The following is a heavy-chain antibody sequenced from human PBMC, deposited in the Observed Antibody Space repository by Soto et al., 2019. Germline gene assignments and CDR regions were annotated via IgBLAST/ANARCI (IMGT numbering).Heavy chain of an antibody. CDR3: ARSYQLLFSAFDI. CDR1: GGSISSYC. CDR2: IYYSGST. V-gene: IGHV4-59*01. D-gene: IGHD2-2*01. J-gene: IGHJ3*02. Sequence: SDTLSLTCTVSGGSISSYCWSWIRQPPGKGLEWIGYIYYSGSTNYNPSLKSRVTISVDTSKNQFSLKLSSVTAADTAVYYCARSYQLLFSAFDIWGQGTMVTVSS.